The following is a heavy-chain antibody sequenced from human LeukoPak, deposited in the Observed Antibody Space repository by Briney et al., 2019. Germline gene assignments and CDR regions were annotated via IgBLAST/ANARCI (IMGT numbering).Heavy chain of an antibody. Sequence: PGGSLRLSCAASGFTFSSCWMTWVRQAPGKGLEWVANIKQDGSEKYYVDSVKGRFTISRDNAKNSLYLQMNGLRAEDTAVYYCARDLGYSQFDPWGQGTLVTVSS. CDR2: IKQDGSEK. D-gene: IGHD5-18*01. CDR3: ARDLGYSQFDP. V-gene: IGHV3-7*01. J-gene: IGHJ5*02. CDR1: GFTFSSCW.